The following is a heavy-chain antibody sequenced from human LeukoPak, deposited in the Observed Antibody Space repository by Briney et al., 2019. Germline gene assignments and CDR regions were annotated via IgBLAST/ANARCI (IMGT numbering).Heavy chain of an antibody. Sequence: GASVKVSCKASGYTFTSYDINWVRQATGQGLEWMGWINPNSGNTGYAQKFQGRVTMTRNTSISTAYMELSSLRSEDTAVYYCARLHSSWYVNYYYYYGMDVWGQGTTVTVSS. D-gene: IGHD6-13*01. V-gene: IGHV1-8*01. J-gene: IGHJ6*02. CDR2: INPNSGNT. CDR3: ARLHSSWYVNYYYYYGMDV. CDR1: GYTFTSYD.